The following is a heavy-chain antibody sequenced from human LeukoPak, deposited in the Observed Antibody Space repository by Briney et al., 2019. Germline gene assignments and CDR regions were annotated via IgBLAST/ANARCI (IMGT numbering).Heavy chain of an antibody. CDR3: ARSRRYFDY. J-gene: IGHJ4*02. Sequence: SETLSLTCTVSGGSISTYYWSWIRQPPGKGLEWIGYIYYSGSTNYNPSLKSRVTISVDTSKNQFSLKLTSVTAADTALYYCARSRRYFDYWGQGTLVTVSS. D-gene: IGHD6-13*01. CDR2: IYYSGST. V-gene: IGHV4-59*01. CDR1: GGSISTYY.